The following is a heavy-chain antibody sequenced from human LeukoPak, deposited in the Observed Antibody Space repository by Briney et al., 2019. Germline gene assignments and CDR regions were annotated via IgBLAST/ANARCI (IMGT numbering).Heavy chain of an antibody. CDR1: GFTFSSYG. V-gene: IGHV3-23*01. CDR2: ISGSGGTT. CDR3: ARDPPDRYVHRAFDV. D-gene: IGHD3-16*02. Sequence: PGGSLRLSCAASGFTFSSYGMSWVRQAPGKGLQWVSAISGSGGTTYYADSVKGRFTISRDNSKKSLYLQMDSVRAEDTAVYYCARDPPDRYVHRAFDVWGQGTMVIVSS. J-gene: IGHJ3*01.